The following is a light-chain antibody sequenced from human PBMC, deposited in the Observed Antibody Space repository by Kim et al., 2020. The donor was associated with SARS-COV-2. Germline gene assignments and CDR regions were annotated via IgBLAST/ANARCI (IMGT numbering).Light chain of an antibody. CDR1: VLAKKY. Sequence: SVSPGQTARITCSGDVLAKKYARWFQQKPGQAPVVVIYKDSERPSGIPERFSGSSSGTTVTLTISGAQVEDEADYYCYSAADNNLVFGSGTKVTVL. CDR3: YSAADNNLV. V-gene: IGLV3-27*01. CDR2: KDS. J-gene: IGLJ1*01.